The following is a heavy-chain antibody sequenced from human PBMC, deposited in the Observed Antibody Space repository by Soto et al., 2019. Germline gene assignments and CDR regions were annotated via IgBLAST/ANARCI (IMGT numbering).Heavy chain of an antibody. J-gene: IGHJ3*02. CDR2: IKSKTDGGTT. Sequence: GGSLRLSCAASGFTFSNAWMSWVRQAPGKGLEWVGRIKSKTDGGTTDYAATVKGRFTISRDDSKNTLYLQMNSLKTEDTAVYYCTTEPWGIGAFDIWGQGTMVTVSS. CDR3: TTEPWGIGAFDI. V-gene: IGHV3-15*01. D-gene: IGHD1-26*01. CDR1: GFTFSNAW.